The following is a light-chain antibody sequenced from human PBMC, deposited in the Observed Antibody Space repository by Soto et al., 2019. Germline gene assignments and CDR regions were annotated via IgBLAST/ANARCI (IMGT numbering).Light chain of an antibody. CDR2: DND. V-gene: IGLV1-51*01. Sequence: QSVLTQPPSGSAAPGQKVTISCSGTSSNIGKNYVSWYQQVPGTAPKILIYDNDKRPSGIPDRFSGSKSGTSATLGITGLQTGDEADYYCGTWDTSRSAPYVFGTGTKVTVL. J-gene: IGLJ1*01. CDR3: GTWDTSRSAPYV. CDR1: SSNIGKNY.